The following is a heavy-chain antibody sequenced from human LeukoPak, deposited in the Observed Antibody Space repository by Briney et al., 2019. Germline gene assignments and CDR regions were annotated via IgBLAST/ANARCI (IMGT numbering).Heavy chain of an antibody. J-gene: IGHJ4*02. CDR3: ASLGREALWFGELLGDDY. CDR1: GGSISSSSYY. D-gene: IGHD3-10*01. CDR2: IYYSGST. V-gene: IGHV4-39*07. Sequence: SETLSLTCTVSGGSISSSSYYWGWIRQPPGKGLEWIGSIYYSGSTYYNPSLKSRVTISVDTSKNQFSLKLSSVTAADTAVYYCASLGREALWFGELLGDDYWGQGTLVTVSS.